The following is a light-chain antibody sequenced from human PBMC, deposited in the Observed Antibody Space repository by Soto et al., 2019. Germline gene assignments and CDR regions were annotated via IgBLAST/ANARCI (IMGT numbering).Light chain of an antibody. CDR1: SSDVGGYKR. Sequence: QSALTQPRSVSGSPGQSVTISCTGTSSDVGGYKRVSWYQQHPGEAPKVMIYDVSKRPSGVPDRFSGSKSGNTASLTVSGLQAEDEADYYCCSYAGSSYVFGTGTKVTVL. CDR3: CSYAGSSYV. CDR2: DVS. J-gene: IGLJ1*01. V-gene: IGLV2-11*01.